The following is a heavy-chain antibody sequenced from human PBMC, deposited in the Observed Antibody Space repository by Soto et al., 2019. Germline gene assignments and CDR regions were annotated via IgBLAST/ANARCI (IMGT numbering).Heavy chain of an antibody. J-gene: IGHJ6*02. CDR3: ARRYCSSASCPRNYYGMDV. V-gene: IGHV5-10-1*03. CDR2: IDPIDSYT. CDR1: GYNFASYW. D-gene: IGHD2-2*01. Sequence: EVQLVQSGAEVKKPGESLRISCQGSGYNFASYWISWVRQMPGKGLEWMGRIDPIDSYTNYSPSFQGHVTISADKSIITAYLQWSRLKASDTAMYYCARRYCSSASCPRNYYGMDVWGQGTTVTVSS.